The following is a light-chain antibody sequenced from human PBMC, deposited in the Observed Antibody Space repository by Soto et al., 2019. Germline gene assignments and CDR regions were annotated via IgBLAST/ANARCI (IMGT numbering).Light chain of an antibody. CDR1: SSDVGSYNP. V-gene: IGLV2-23*01. CDR3: GSYAGLRV. J-gene: IGLJ2*01. CDR2: EDN. Sequence: QSVLTQPASVSGSPGQSITISCTGTSSDVGSYNPVSWYQQHPGKAPKLMIYEDNQRPSGVSNRFSGSRSGNTASLTISGLQAEDEADYYCGSYAGLRVFGGGTKVTVL.